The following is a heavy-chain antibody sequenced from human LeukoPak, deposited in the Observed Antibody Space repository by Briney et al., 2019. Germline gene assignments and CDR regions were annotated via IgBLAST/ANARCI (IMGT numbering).Heavy chain of an antibody. V-gene: IGHV4-38-2*02. CDR2: IYHNGNT. Sequence: SETLSLTCTVSDYSISSGYYWGWIRQPPGKGLEWIGSIYHNGNTYYNPSLKSRVTISVDTSKNQFSLKLSSVTAADTAVYYCARGRAYYYYYYMDVWGKGTTVTVSS. J-gene: IGHJ6*03. CDR3: ARGRAYYYYYYMDV. CDR1: DYSISSGYY.